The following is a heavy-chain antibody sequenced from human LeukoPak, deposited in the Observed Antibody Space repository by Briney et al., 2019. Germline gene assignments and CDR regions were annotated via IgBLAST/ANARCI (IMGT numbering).Heavy chain of an antibody. CDR3: ARDTYDILTGYYKWAFDI. J-gene: IGHJ3*02. Sequence: KPGGSLRLSCAASGFTFSSYTMNWVHQAPGKGLEWVSSISSSSSYIYYADSVKGRFTISRDNAKNSLYLQMNSLRAEDTAVYYCARDTYDILTGYYKWAFDIWGQGTMVTVSS. CDR2: ISSSSSYI. V-gene: IGHV3-21*06. CDR1: GFTFSSYT. D-gene: IGHD3-9*01.